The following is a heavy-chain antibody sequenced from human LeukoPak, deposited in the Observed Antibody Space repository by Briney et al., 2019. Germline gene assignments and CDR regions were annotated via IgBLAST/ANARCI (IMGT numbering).Heavy chain of an antibody. CDR1: GFAFGSEA. CDR2: ISPGGGTT. V-gene: IGHV3-23*01. D-gene: IGHD3-16*01. Sequence: GGSLRLSCAVSGFAFGSEAMSWVRQSPARGLEWVASISPGGGTTYYADYVKGRFTISRDNSNNSLFVQMNSLRAEDTAVYYCATDLGASPPPLFDPWGQGTLVTVSS. CDR3: ATDLGASPPPLFDP. J-gene: IGHJ5*02.